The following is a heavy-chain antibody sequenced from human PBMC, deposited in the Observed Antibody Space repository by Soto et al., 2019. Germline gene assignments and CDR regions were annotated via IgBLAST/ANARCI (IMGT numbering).Heavy chain of an antibody. CDR2: IKQDGSQK. D-gene: IGHD2-15*01. CDR3: ASSVVAATMNY. Sequence: GGSLRLSCAASGFTFSSYWMTWVRQAPGKGLEWVANIKQDGSQKYYVDSVKGRFTISRDNAKNSLYLQMNSLRAEDTAVYYCASSVVAATMNYWGQGTLVTVSS. J-gene: IGHJ4*02. CDR1: GFTFSSYW. V-gene: IGHV3-7*01.